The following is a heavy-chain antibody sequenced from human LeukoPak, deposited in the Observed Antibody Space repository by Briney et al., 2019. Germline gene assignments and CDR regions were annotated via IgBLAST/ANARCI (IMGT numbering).Heavy chain of an antibody. CDR3: AKDSATVGGPDFGE. J-gene: IGHJ4*02. V-gene: IGHV3-23*01. Sequence: PGGSLRLSCAASGFTFSTFAMSWVRQAPGKGLEWVSGISYGGDYTYDADSVKGRFTISRDNSRNTLSLQMNSLRAEDTAIYYCAKDSATVGGPDFGEWGQGTLVTVSS. CDR1: GFTFSTFA. D-gene: IGHD2/OR15-2a*01. CDR2: ISYGGDYT.